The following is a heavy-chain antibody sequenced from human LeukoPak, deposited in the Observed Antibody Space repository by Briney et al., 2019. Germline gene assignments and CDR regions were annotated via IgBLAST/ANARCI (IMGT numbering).Heavy chain of an antibody. J-gene: IGHJ5*02. V-gene: IGHV3-48*01. D-gene: IGHD3-3*01. CDR1: GFTFSSYS. CDR2: ISSSSSTI. CDR3: ARSSITIFGVVPEPDWFDP. Sequence: GGSLRLSCATSGFTFSSYSMNWVRQAPGKGLEWVSYISSSSSTIYYADSVEGRFTISRDNAKNSLYLHMNSLRADDTAVYYCARSSITIFGVVPEPDWFDPWGQGTLVTVSS.